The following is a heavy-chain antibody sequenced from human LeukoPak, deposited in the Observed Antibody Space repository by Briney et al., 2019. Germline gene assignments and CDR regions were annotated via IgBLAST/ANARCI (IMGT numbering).Heavy chain of an antibody. CDR2: ISDSSSYT. D-gene: IGHD4-17*01. J-gene: IGHJ4*02. CDR1: GFTFSDYY. CDR3: ARAGDTMVTTGNLDY. V-gene: IGHV3-11*05. Sequence: WGSLRLSCAASGFTFSDYYMSWIRQAPGKGLEWVSYISDSSSYTNYADSIKGRFTISRDNARSSVSLQMNSLRAEDTAVYYCARAGDTMVTTGNLDYWGQGTMVTVSS.